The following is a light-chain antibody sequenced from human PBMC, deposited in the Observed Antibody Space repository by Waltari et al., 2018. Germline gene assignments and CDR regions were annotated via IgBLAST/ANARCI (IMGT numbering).Light chain of an antibody. Sequence: EIVLTQSTEFQSETPTEKVTITCRASQRIGTSLHWFQQKVGQSPKLLIKYASQSISGVPSRFSGSESGTDFTLTISGLEPEDAATYYCQQSYSFPWTFGQGTKVEVK. CDR2: YAS. CDR3: QQSYSFPWT. V-gene: IGKV6-21*02. CDR1: QRIGTS. J-gene: IGKJ1*01.